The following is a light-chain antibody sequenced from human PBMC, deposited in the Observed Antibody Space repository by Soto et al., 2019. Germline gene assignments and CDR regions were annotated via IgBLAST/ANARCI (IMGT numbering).Light chain of an antibody. CDR1: QSVSSS. J-gene: IGKJ5*01. CDR2: DTS. V-gene: IGKV3-11*01. Sequence: EIVLTQSPATLSLSPGERATLSCRASQSVSSSLAWYQQKPGQAPRLLIYDTSNRATGIPARFSGSGSGTDFAITISSLEPEDFAVYYCQQRTSWPPTFGQGTQLEIK. CDR3: QQRTSWPPT.